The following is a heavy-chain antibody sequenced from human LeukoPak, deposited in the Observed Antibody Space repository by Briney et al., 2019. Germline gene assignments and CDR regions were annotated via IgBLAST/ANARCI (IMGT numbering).Heavy chain of an antibody. D-gene: IGHD1-1*01. CDR1: GGSISGSEW. V-gene: IGHV4-4*02. J-gene: IGHJ4*02. CDR2: IYHSGST. Sequence: SETLSPTCAVSGGSISGSEWWTWVRQPPGKGPEWIGEIYHSGSTNYNPSLKSRVTISIDKSKNQLFLKLNSVTAADTAVYYCARAALSTGMLDYWGQGTLVTVSS. CDR3: ARAALSTGMLDY.